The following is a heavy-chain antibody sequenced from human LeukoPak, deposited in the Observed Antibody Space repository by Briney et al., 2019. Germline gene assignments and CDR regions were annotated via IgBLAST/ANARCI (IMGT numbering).Heavy chain of an antibody. V-gene: IGHV3-74*01. D-gene: IGHD2-21*02. CDR3: ARDAGDCGGDCPRWFDP. CDR1: GFSFSSYN. J-gene: IGHJ5*02. Sequence: GGSLRLSCAASGFSFSSYNMNWVRQAPGKGLVWVSRINPDGTSTNYADSVKGRFTISRDNAKNTVDLQMNSLRGEDTAVYYCARDAGDCGGDCPRWFDPWGQGTLVTVSS. CDR2: INPDGTST.